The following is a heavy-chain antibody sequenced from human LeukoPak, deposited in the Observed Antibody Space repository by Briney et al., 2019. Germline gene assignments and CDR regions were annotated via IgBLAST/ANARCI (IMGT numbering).Heavy chain of an antibody. CDR3: AELGITMIGGV. CDR1: GFSFNTYA. V-gene: IGHV3-48*03. D-gene: IGHD3-10*02. J-gene: IGHJ6*04. Sequence: GGSLRLSCVVSGFSFNTYAMHWVRQAPGKGLEWVSYISSSGSTIYYADSVKGRFTISRDNAKNSLYLQMNSLRAEDTAVYYCAELGITMIGGVWGKGTTVTISS. CDR2: ISSSGSTI.